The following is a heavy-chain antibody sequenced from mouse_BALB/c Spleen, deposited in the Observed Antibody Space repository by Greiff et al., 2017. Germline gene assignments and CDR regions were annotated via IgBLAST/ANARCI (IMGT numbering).Heavy chain of an antibody. CDR2: ISSGSSTI. V-gene: IGHV5-17*02. J-gene: IGHJ2*01. Sequence: EVMLVESGGGLVQPGGSRKLSCAASGFTFSSFGMHWVRQAPEKGLEWVAYISSGSSTIYYADTVKGRFTISRDNPKNTLFLQMTSLRSEDTAMYYCAREGGGFDYWGQGTTLTVSS. CDR1: GFTFSSFG. CDR3: AREGGGFDY.